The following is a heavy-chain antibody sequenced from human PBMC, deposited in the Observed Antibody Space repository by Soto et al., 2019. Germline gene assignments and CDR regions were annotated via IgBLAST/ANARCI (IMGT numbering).Heavy chain of an antibody. V-gene: IGHV3-74*01. J-gene: IGHJ6*02. Sequence: EVQLVESGGGLVQPGGSLRLSCAASEFTFNNYWMHWVRQVPGKGLEWVSRINTDGSTTNYEDSVMGRFTISRDNADNTVFLQMTRLISEDTAVYYCAKGIYLKYGLVVWRQGATVTVSS. CDR3: AKGIYLKYGLVV. CDR1: EFTFNNYW. CDR2: INTDGSTT. D-gene: IGHD3-16*02.